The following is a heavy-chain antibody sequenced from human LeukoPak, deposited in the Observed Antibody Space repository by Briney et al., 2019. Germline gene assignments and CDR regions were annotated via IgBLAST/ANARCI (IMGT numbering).Heavy chain of an antibody. D-gene: IGHD3-22*01. CDR3: ARYWGPYDNSGAYFDY. CDR2: IHYTGST. Sequence: PSETLSLTCSVSGGSISSYYWVWLRQPPGKGLEWIATIHYTGSTYYNPSLKSRVTISVDTSKTQFSLKLSSVTAADTAMYYCARYWGPYDNSGAYFDYWGQGTLVTVSS. CDR1: GGSISSYY. V-gene: IGHV4-39*01. J-gene: IGHJ4*02.